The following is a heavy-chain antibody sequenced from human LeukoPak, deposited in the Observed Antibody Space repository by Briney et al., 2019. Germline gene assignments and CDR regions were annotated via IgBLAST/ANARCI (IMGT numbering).Heavy chain of an antibody. J-gene: IGHJ5*02. D-gene: IGHD3-10*01. CDR1: GFTFSSYG. V-gene: IGHV3-33*01. CDR3: ARDVTMVRGDCNWLDP. CDR2: IWYDGSNK. Sequence: GGSLRLSCAASGFTFSSYGMHWVRQAPGKGLEWVAVIWYDGSNKYYADSVKGRFTISRDNSKNTLYLQMNSLRAEDTAVYYCARDVTMVRGDCNWLDPWGQGTLVTVSS.